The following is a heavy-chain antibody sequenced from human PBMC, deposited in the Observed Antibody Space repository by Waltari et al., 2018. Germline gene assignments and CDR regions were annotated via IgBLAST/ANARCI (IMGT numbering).Heavy chain of an antibody. Sequence: QVQLQQWGAGLLTPSETLSLTCAVYGGSFSGYYWSWIRQPPGKGLEWIGEINHSGSNNYNPSLKSRVTISVDTSKNQFSLKLSSVTAADTAVYYCARGLNYDFWSGYYTGAYYYGMDVWGQGTTVTVSS. CDR1: GGSFSGYY. J-gene: IGHJ6*02. CDR2: INHSGSN. D-gene: IGHD3-3*01. CDR3: ARGLNYDFWSGYYTGAYYYGMDV. V-gene: IGHV4-34*01.